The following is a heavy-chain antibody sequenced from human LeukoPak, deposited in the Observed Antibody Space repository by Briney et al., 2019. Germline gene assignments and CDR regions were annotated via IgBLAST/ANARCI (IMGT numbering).Heavy chain of an antibody. V-gene: IGHV3-23*01. Sequence: PGGSLRLSCAASGFTFSSHAMSWVRQAPGKGLEWVSAISTSGDRTYYADSVKGRFTISRDSSKNTLYMQMNSLRAEDTAVYYCAKDYLGSSYAFDVWGQGTMVTVSS. CDR3: AKDYLGSSYAFDV. CDR2: ISTSGDRT. D-gene: IGHD6-13*01. CDR1: GFTFSSHA. J-gene: IGHJ3*01.